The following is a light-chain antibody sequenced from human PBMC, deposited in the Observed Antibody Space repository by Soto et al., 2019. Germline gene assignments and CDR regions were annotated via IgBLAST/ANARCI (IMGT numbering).Light chain of an antibody. V-gene: IGKV1-39*01. J-gene: IGKJ2*01. Sequence: DIQMTQSPSSLSASVGDRVTITCRASQSISSYLNWYQQKPGKAPKLLIYAASRLQSGVPSRFSGSGSGTAFTITISSLQPEDFATYYCQQSYSTPPYTFGQGTKLEIK. CDR3: QQSYSTPPYT. CDR1: QSISSY. CDR2: AAS.